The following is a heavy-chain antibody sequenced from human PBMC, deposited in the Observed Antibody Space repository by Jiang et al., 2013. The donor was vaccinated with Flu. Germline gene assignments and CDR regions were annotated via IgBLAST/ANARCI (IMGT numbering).Heavy chain of an antibody. CDR3: ARRKPHRVVRFDY. CDR2: INHSGST. J-gene: IGHJ4*02. D-gene: IGHD4-23*01. CDR1: GGSFSGYY. V-gene: IGHV4-34*01. Sequence: LLKPSETLSLTCAVYGGSFSGYYWSWIRQPPGKGLEWIGEINHSGSTNYNPSLKSRVTISVDTSKNQFSLKLSSVTAADTAVYYCARRKPHRVVRFDYWGQGTLVTVSS.